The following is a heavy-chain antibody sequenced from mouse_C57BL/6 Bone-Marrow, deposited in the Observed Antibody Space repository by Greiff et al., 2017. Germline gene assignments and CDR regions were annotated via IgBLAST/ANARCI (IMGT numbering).Heavy chain of an antibody. CDR1: GYTFTSYW. V-gene: IGHV1-55*01. D-gene: IGHD4-1*01. CDR3: ARSAPLGRSCDY. J-gene: IGHJ2*01. Sequence: QVQLQQPGAELVKPGASVKMSCKASGYTFTSYWITWVKQRPGQGLEWIGDIYPTSGRTNYNEKFKSKAILTVDTSSNTAYMQLSSLTSEDSAVFYCARSAPLGRSCDYWGQGTTLTVSS. CDR2: IYPTSGRT.